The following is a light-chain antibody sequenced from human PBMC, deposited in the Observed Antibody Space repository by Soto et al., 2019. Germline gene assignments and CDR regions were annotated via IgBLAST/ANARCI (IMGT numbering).Light chain of an antibody. CDR1: QSLRHHTGYNS. CDR3: IQNLQAPYS. J-gene: IGKJ2*01. V-gene: IGKV2-28*01. CDR2: LGS. Sequence: DIVMTQSPLSLPVTPGEPASISCRSSQSLRHHTGYNSLDWYLQKPGQSPQVLIYLGSNRASGVPDRVSGSGSGTVFTLKISRVEAEDVGVYYCIQNLQAPYSFGQGTKLEIK.